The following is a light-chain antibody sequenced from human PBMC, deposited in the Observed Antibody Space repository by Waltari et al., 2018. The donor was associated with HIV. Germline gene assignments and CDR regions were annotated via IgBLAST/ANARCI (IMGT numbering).Light chain of an antibody. J-gene: IGKJ2*01. CDR1: QSTNKW. V-gene: IGKV1-5*03. CDR3: HQYKGSA. Sequence: DIQMTQSPSPLSASVGDRVTITCRASQSTNKWLAWYQHKPGQAPKLLIYKTSRLDSGVPSRFSGSGSGTEFTLTISSLQPDDVATYYCHQYKGSAFGQGTKLEI. CDR2: KTS.